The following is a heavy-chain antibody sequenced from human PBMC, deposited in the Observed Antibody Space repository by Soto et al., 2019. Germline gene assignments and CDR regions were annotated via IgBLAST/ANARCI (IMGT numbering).Heavy chain of an antibody. Sequence: SETLSLTCTVSGCSISSYFWTWIRQPPGKGLEWIGYIHYSGSTDVNPSLKSRVTISVDTSKKQFSLRLNSVTAADTAVYYCAREGTAAAGLAFDIWGQGTMVTVSS. D-gene: IGHD6-13*01. CDR1: GCSISSYF. CDR3: AREGTAAAGLAFDI. V-gene: IGHV4-59*01. J-gene: IGHJ3*02. CDR2: IHYSGST.